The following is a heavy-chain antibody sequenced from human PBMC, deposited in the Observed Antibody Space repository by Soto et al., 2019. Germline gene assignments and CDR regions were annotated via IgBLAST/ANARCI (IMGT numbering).Heavy chain of an antibody. V-gene: IGHV1-58*01. CDR3: AAGRWFGELSPVYYYYYYGMDV. D-gene: IGHD3-10*01. J-gene: IGHJ6*02. Sequence: SVKVSCKASGFTFTSSAVQWVRQARGQRLEWIGWIVVGSGNTNYAQKFQERVTITRDMSTSTAYMELSSLRSEDTAVYYCAAGRWFGELSPVYYYYYYGMDVWGQGTTVTVSS. CDR2: IVVGSGNT. CDR1: GFTFTSSA.